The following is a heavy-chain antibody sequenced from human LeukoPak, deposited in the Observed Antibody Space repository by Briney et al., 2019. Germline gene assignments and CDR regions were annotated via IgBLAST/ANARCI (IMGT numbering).Heavy chain of an antibody. V-gene: IGHV3-21*01. CDR2: IGSSSTYI. Sequence: GGSLRLSCAASGFTFSSYSMNWVRQAPGKGLEWVSCIGSSSTYIYYADSVKGRFTISRDNAKNSLYLQMNSLRAEDTAVYYCARTPTGAASPGPPPWGQGTLVIVSS. CDR1: GFTFSSYS. J-gene: IGHJ5*02. D-gene: IGHD4/OR15-4a*01. CDR3: ARTPTGAASPGPPP.